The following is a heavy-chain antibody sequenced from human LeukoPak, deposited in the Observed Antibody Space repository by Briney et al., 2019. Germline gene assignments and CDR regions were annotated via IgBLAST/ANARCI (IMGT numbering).Heavy chain of an antibody. Sequence: GGSLRLSCAASGFTFSSYAMSWVRQAPGKGLEWVSAISGSGGSTYYADSVKGRFTISRDNSKNTLYLQMNSLRAEDTAVYYCAKDGALGMRKGVGTYYYDSSGSGDYWGQGTLVTVSS. V-gene: IGHV3-23*01. CDR1: GFTFSSYA. D-gene: IGHD3-22*01. CDR3: AKDGALGMRKGVGTYYYDSSGSGDY. CDR2: ISGSGGST. J-gene: IGHJ4*02.